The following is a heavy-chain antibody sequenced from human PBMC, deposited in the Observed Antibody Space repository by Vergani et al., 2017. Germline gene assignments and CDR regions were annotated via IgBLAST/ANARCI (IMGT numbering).Heavy chain of an antibody. CDR3: ARDVVGGSSWYGGGAFDI. CDR2: IYYSGST. CDR1: GGSISSSSYY. V-gene: IGHV4-39*07. J-gene: IGHJ3*02. D-gene: IGHD6-13*01. Sequence: QLQLQESGPGLVKPSETLSLTCTVSGGSISSSSYYWGWIRQPPGKGLEWIGSIYYSGSTYYNPSLKSRVTISVDTSKNQFSLKLSSVTAADTAVYYCARDVVGGSSWYGGGAFDIWGQGTMVTVSS.